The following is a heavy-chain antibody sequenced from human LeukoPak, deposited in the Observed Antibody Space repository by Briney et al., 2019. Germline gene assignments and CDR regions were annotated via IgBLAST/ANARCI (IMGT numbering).Heavy chain of an antibody. V-gene: IGHV3-9*01. D-gene: IGHD3-3*01. Sequence: GRSLRLSCAASGFTFDDYAMHWVRQAPGKGLEWVSGISWNSGSIGYADSVKGRFTISRDNAKNSLYLQMNSLRAEDTALYYCAKLAEPHYDFWSGYYRFVYYYYYMDVWGKGTTVTVSS. CDR2: ISWNSGSI. CDR1: GFTFDDYA. J-gene: IGHJ6*03. CDR3: AKLAEPHYDFWSGYYRFVYYYYYMDV.